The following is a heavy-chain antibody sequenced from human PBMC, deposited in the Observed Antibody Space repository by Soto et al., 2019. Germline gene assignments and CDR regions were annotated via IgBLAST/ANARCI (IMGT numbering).Heavy chain of an antibody. CDR2: IYPSDSDT. CDR3: ARHGFYGDYSSNYFDP. CDR1: GYSFTNYW. V-gene: IGHV5-51*01. D-gene: IGHD4-17*01. Sequence: GESLKISCKGSGYSFTNYWIAWVRQMPGKGLEYMGIIYPSDSDTRYSPSFQGQVTISADKSISTAYLQWCSLKASDTAIYYCARHGFYGDYSSNYFDPWGQGTLVTVSS. J-gene: IGHJ5*02.